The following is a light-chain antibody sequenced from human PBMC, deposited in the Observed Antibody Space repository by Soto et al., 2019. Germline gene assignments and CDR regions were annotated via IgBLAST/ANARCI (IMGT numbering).Light chain of an antibody. J-gene: IGKJ5*01. V-gene: IGKV1-39*01. CDR1: QTINTY. CDR2: AAS. Sequence: DIQMTQSPSSLSASVGYRVTITCRASQTINTYLNWYQQKPGKAPKLLIYAASTLQSGVPSRFSGSGSGTDFTLTISSLQPEDFATYYCQQTYSALITFGQGTRLEIK. CDR3: QQTYSALIT.